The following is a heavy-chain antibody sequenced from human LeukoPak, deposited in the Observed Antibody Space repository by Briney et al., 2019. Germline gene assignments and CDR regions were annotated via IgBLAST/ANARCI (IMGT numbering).Heavy chain of an antibody. Sequence: GESLKISCRVSGDGFDNYWIGWVRHMSGEGLQWVAIIHPSSSATHYSPSFQGRVSISADKAITTAYLQWNSLKASDTAMYYCAGPYCSSTSCSSGAFDIWGQGTMVTVSS. CDR1: GDGFDNYW. CDR3: AGPYCSSTSCSSGAFDI. J-gene: IGHJ3*02. V-gene: IGHV5-51*01. CDR2: IHPSSSAT. D-gene: IGHD2-2*01.